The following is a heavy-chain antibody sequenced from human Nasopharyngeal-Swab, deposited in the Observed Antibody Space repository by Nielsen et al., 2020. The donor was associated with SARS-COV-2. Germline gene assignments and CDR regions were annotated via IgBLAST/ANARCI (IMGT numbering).Heavy chain of an antibody. Sequence: SETLSLTCAVSGGSISSGGYSWSWIRQPPGKGLEWIGYIYHSGSTYYNPSLKSRVTISVDRSKNQFSLKLSSVTAADTAVYYCATYTSITMVRGVIGWFDPWGQGTLVTVSS. CDR3: ATYTSITMVRGVIGWFDP. J-gene: IGHJ5*02. CDR1: GGSISSGGYS. CDR2: IYHSGST. D-gene: IGHD3-10*01. V-gene: IGHV4-30-2*02.